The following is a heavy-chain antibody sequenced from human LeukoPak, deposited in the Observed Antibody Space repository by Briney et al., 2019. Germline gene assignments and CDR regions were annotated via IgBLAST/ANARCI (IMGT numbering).Heavy chain of an antibody. V-gene: IGHV4-61*08. Sequence: PSQTLSLTCAVSGVSISSGGYSWTWIRQPPGKGLEWIEYIFYSGSTTYNPSLKSRVTISVDTSKNQFSLRLSSVTAADTAVYYCARTLYCGGDCYYVDSWGQGTLVTVSS. J-gene: IGHJ4*02. CDR1: GVSISSGGYS. CDR3: ARTLYCGGDCYYVDS. D-gene: IGHD2-21*02. CDR2: IFYSGST.